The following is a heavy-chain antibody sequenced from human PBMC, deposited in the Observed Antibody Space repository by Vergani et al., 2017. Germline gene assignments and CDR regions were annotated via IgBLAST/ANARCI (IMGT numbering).Heavy chain of an antibody. D-gene: IGHD2-15*01. CDR1: GYTFTGYY. V-gene: IGHV1-2*02. J-gene: IGHJ4*02. CDR2: INPNSGGT. Sequence: QVQLVQSGAEVKKPGASVKVSCKASGYTFTGYYMHWVRQAPGQGLEWMGWINPNSGGTNYAQKFQGRVTMTRDTSISTAYMELSRPRSDDTAVYYCFAYCSGGSCYSGLGDYWGQGTLVTVSS. CDR3: FAYCSGGSCYSGLGDY.